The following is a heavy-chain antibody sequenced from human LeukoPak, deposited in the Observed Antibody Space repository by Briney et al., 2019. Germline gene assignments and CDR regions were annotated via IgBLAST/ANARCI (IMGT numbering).Heavy chain of an antibody. J-gene: IGHJ5*02. Sequence: ASVKVSCKASGYTFTSYYIHWVRQAPGQGLEWMGWINPNSGRTNYAQKFQGRVTMTRDTSISTAYMELSRLRSDDTAVYYCARVLRGGGGYYSEGKDRNNWSAPWGQGTLVTVSS. CDR1: GYTFTSYY. V-gene: IGHV1-2*02. CDR3: ARVLRGGGGYYSEGKDRNNWSAP. CDR2: INPNSGRT. D-gene: IGHD3-22*01.